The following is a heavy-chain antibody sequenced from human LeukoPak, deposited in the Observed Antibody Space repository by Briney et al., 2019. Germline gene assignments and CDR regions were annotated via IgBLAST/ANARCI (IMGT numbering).Heavy chain of an antibody. Sequence: ASVKVSCKASGGTFSSYAISWVRQAPGRGLEWMGRIIPILGIANYAQKFQGRVTITADKSTSTAYMELSSLRSEDTAVYYCARRMDYYYGMDVWGQGTTVTVSS. CDR2: IIPILGIA. CDR1: GGTFSSYA. J-gene: IGHJ6*02. D-gene: IGHD2-8*01. V-gene: IGHV1-69*04. CDR3: ARRMDYYYGMDV.